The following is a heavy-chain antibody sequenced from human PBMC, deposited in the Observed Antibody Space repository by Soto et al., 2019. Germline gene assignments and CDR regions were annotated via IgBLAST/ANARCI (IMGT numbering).Heavy chain of an antibody. CDR2: TSYDGRHT. Sequence: QVQLVESGGGVVQPGGSLRLTCAASGFTLSEYGIHWVRQAPGKGLAWVAITSYDGRHTSYVDSVKGRFTISRDNSGNTAFLEMNRLRVEDTAVYYCAKTRNSVINYNYYDNMDVWGQGTTVTVSS. V-gene: IGHV3-30*18. D-gene: IGHD3-10*01. CDR3: AKTRNSVINYNYYDNMDV. J-gene: IGHJ6*02. CDR1: GFTLSEYG.